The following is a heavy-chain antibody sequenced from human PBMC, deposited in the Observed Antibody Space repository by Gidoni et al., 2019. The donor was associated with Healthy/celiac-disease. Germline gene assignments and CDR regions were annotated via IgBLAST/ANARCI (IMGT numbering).Heavy chain of an antibody. V-gene: IGHV3-15*07. D-gene: IGHD3-3*01. CDR2: IKSKTDGGTT. Sequence: EVQLVESGGGLVKPGGSLRLSCAASGFTFSNAWMNWVRQAPGKGLEWVGRIKSKTDGGTTDYAAPVKGRFTISRDDSKNTLYLKMNSLKTEDTAVYYCTIFGVGVYPDVDYWGQGTLVTVSS. J-gene: IGHJ4*02. CDR1: GFTFSNAW. CDR3: TIFGVGVYPDVDY.